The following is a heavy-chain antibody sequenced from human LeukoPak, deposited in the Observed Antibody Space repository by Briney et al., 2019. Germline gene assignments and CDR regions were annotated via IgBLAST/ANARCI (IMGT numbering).Heavy chain of an antibody. V-gene: IGHV3-7*01. Sequence: GGSLRLSCAASGFMFSSYWMSWVRQAPGKGLEWVANIKQDGSEQYYVDPVKGRFTISRDNAKNSLYLQMNSLRAEDTAVYYCARYGSGRRFEYWGQGTLVTVSS. CDR1: GFMFSSYW. D-gene: IGHD3-10*01. J-gene: IGHJ4*02. CDR3: ARYGSGRRFEY. CDR2: IKQDGSEQ.